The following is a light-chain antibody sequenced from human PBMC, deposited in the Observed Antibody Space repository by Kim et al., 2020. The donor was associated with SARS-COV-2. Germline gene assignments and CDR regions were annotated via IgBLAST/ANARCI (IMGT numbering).Light chain of an antibody. J-gene: IGKJ5*01. Sequence: EIVMTQSPATLSVSPGDRATLSCRASQSASNDLAWYQQKPGQPPRLLMYRASTRATGVPARFSGSGSGTEFTLTISGLQSEDFAVYYCQQFHNWPPITFGQGTRLEIK. V-gene: IGKV3-15*01. CDR2: RAS. CDR1: QSASND. CDR3: QQFHNWPPIT.